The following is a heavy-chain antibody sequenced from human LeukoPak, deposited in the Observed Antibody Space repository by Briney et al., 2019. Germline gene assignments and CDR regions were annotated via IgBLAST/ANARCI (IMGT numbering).Heavy chain of an antibody. V-gene: IGHV3-23*01. Sequence: GGSLRLSCAAPGITFSSHAMSWVRQAPGKGLEWVSAVSGSGDSTYYADSVKGRFTISRDYSKNTLFLQMNSLRAEDTALYYCAKSDCSSIYCYVLDYWGQGTLVTVSS. CDR2: VSGSGDST. D-gene: IGHD2-2*01. J-gene: IGHJ4*02. CDR3: AKSDCSSIYCYVLDY. CDR1: GITFSSHA.